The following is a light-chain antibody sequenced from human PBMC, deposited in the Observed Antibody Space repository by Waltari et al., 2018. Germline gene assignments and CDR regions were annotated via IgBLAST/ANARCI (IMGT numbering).Light chain of an antibody. CDR3: QQYYSTPFT. CDR1: QSILYSANNKNY. CDR2: WAS. Sequence: DIVMTQSPDSLAVSLGERTTLNCKSSQSILYSANNKNYLAWYQQKPGQRPKLLIYWASTRESGVPDRFSGSGSGADFTLTISSLQAEDVAVYYCQQYYSTPFTFGPGTKVDIK. J-gene: IGKJ3*01. V-gene: IGKV4-1*01.